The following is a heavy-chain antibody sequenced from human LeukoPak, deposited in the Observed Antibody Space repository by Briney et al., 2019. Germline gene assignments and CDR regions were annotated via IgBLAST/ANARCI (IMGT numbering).Heavy chain of an antibody. D-gene: IGHD5-18*01. V-gene: IGHV3-23*01. CDR1: GFTFSSYA. CDR3: AKDGYDYGQFDY. J-gene: IGHJ4*02. CDR2: ISDTGGTT. Sequence: GGSLRLSCAASGFTFSSYAMTWVRQAPGKGLEWVSTISDTGGTTYYADSVKGRFTISRDNSKYTVYLQMNSLRAEDTAVYYWAKDGYDYGQFDYWGQGTRVTVSS.